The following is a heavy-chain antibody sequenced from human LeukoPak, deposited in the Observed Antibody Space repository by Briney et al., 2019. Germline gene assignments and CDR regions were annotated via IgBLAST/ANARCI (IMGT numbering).Heavy chain of an antibody. D-gene: IGHD3-22*01. CDR2: ISGSGYNT. J-gene: IGHJ6*03. CDR3: AKGAEEGVVITTVYYYCMDV. CDR1: GFTFSSYG. Sequence: PGGSLRLSCAASGSSGFTFSSYGMSWVRQAPGKGLEWVSTISGSGYNTYYADSVKGRLTISRDNSKNTLYLQMNSLRAEDTAVYYCAKGAEEGVVITTVYYYCMDVWGKGTTVTISS. V-gene: IGHV3-23*01.